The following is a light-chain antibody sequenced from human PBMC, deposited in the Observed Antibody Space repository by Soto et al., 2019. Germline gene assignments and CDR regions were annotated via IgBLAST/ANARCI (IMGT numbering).Light chain of an antibody. CDR1: QPISSW. CDR2: SAS. CDR3: QQASSFPLT. J-gene: IGKJ4*01. Sequence: IQMTQSPSSVSASVGDRVTITCRASQPISSWLAWYQQKPGQPPNLLIYSASTLRSGVPSRFSGSEAGTLFTLTSTNLQPEDVATYYCQQASSFPLTFGGGTKVEV. V-gene: IGKV1-12*01.